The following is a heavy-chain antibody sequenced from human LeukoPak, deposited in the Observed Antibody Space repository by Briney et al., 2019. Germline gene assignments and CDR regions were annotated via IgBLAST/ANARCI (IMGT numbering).Heavy chain of an antibody. CDR2: INPNSGGT. CDR1: GYTFTGYY. D-gene: IGHD6-6*01. V-gene: IGHV1-2*06. CDR3: ARALRYSSSSSYMDV. J-gene: IGHJ6*03. Sequence: ASVKVSCKASGYTFTGYYMHWVRQAPGQGLEWMGRINPNSGGTNYAQKFQGRVTMTRDTSISTAYMELSRLRSDDTAVYYCARALRYSSSSSYMDVWGKGTTVTVSS.